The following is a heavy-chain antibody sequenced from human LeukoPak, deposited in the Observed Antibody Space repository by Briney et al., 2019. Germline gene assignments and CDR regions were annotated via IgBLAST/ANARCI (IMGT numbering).Heavy chain of an antibody. CDR2: INHSGST. V-gene: IGHV4-34*01. D-gene: IGHD1-26*01. J-gene: IGHJ4*02. Sequence: SETLSLTCAVYGGSFSGYYWSWIRQPPGKGLEWIGEINHSGSTNYNPSLKSRVTISVDTSKNQFSLKLSSVTAADTAVYYCARSKWELLGIDYWGQGTLVTVSS. CDR3: ARSKWELLGIDY. CDR1: GGSFSGYY.